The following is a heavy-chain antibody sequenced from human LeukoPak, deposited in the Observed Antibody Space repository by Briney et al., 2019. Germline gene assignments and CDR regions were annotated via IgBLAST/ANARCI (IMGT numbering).Heavy chain of an antibody. J-gene: IGHJ3*02. CDR3: ARQHYYDGSGYFAHDI. CDR1: GGSISSYY. Sequence: SETLSLTCTVSGGSISSYYWSWIRQPPGKGLEWIGYIYYRGRTNYNPPLMSRVTISVDTSKNQFSLKLSSVTAADTAVYYCARQHYYDGSGYFAHDIWGQGTMVTVSS. CDR2: IYYRGRT. V-gene: IGHV4-59*08. D-gene: IGHD3-22*01.